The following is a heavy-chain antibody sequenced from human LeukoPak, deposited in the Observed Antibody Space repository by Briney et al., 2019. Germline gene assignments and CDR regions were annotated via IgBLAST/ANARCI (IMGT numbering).Heavy chain of an antibody. J-gene: IGHJ6*03. Sequence: ASVKVSCKASGYTFTGYYMHWVRQAPGQGLEWMGWISAYNGNTNYAQKLQGRVTMTTDTSTSTAYMELRSLRSDDTVVYYCARNYDSSGYYYGYYYYYMDVWGKGTTVTISS. CDR1: GYTFTGYY. CDR2: ISAYNGNT. CDR3: ARNYDSSGYYYGYYYYYMDV. D-gene: IGHD3-22*01. V-gene: IGHV1-18*04.